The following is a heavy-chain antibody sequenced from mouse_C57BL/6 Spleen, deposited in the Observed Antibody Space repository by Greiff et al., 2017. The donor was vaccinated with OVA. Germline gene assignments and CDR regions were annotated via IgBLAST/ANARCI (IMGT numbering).Heavy chain of an antibody. CDR2: IYPGDGDT. CDR1: GYAFSSSW. CDR3: ARPYYDYDAGFDY. Sequence: VKLVESGPELVKPGASVKISCKASGYAFSSSWMNWVKQRPGKGLEWIGRIYPGDGDTNYNGKFKGKATLTADKSSSTAYMQLSSLTSEDSAVYFCARPYYDYDAGFDYWGQGTTLTVSS. D-gene: IGHD2-4*01. V-gene: IGHV1-82*01. J-gene: IGHJ2*01.